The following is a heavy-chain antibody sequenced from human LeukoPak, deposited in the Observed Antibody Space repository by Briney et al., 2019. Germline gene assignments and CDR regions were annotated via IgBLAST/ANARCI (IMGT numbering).Heavy chain of an antibody. D-gene: IGHD6-6*01. J-gene: IGHJ4*02. CDR2: FYNAGST. Sequence: PGGSLRLSCEDSGFTVSSNYMTWVRQAPGKGLEWVSVFYNAGSTYYADSVKGRFTISRDNSKDTLYLQMYSLRAEDTAVYYCAKRRGAARTGKEYQFDYWGQGALVTVSS. V-gene: IGHV3-66*04. CDR1: GFTVSSNY. CDR3: AKRRGAARTGKEYQFDY.